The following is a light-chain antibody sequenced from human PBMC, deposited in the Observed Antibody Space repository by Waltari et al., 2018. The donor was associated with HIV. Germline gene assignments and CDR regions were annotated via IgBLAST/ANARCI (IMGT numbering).Light chain of an antibody. J-gene: IGLJ3*02. V-gene: IGLV10-54*01. CDR3: SAWDNSLSAWV. Sequence: QAGLTQPPSVSKGLRQTATLTCTGNSNNVGNQGAAWLQQHQGHPPQLLSYRNNNRPSGISERLSASRSGNTASLTITGLQPEDEADYYCSAWDNSLSAWVFGGGTKLTVL. CDR1: SNNVGNQG. CDR2: RNN.